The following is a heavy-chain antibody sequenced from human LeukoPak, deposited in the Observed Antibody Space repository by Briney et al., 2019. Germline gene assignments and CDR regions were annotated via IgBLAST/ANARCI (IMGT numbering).Heavy chain of an antibody. Sequence: GGSLRLSCAASGLTFSNYAMTWVRQAPGKGLEWVSAIGDSGGSTYYADSVRGRFTISRDNSKNTLFLQMNSLRAEDTAVYYRAKVTVTVGGSYYYMDVWGKGTTVTVSS. J-gene: IGHJ6*03. CDR2: IGDSGGST. V-gene: IGHV3-23*01. CDR3: AKVTVTVGGSYYYMDV. D-gene: IGHD4-17*01. CDR1: GLTFSNYA.